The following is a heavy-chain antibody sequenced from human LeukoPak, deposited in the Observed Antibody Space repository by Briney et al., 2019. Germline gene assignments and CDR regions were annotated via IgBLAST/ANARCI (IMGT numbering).Heavy chain of an antibody. D-gene: IGHD6-6*01. J-gene: IGHJ6*03. V-gene: IGHV4-59*12. Sequence: KSSETLSLTCTVSGGSISSYYWSWIRQPPGKGLEWIGYIYYSGSTYYNPSLKSRVTISVDTSKNQFSLKLSSVTAADTAVYYCARAVAARYYYYMDVWGKGTTVTVSS. CDR3: ARAVAARYYYYMDV. CDR2: IYYSGST. CDR1: GGSISSYY.